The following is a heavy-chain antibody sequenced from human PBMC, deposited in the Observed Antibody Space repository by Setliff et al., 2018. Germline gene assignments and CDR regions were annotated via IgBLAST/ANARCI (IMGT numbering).Heavy chain of an antibody. CDR1: GYTFTSYG. CDR3: ARDLSTTVMTRSWYYFDY. D-gene: IGHD4-17*01. V-gene: IGHV1-18*01. J-gene: IGHJ4*02. CDR2: ISAYNGNT. Sequence: GASVKVSCKASGYTFTSYGISWVRQAPGQGLEWMGWISAYNGNTNYAQKLQGRVTMTTDTSTGTAYMELRSLRSDDTAVYYCARDLSTTVMTRSWYYFDYWGQGTLVTVSS.